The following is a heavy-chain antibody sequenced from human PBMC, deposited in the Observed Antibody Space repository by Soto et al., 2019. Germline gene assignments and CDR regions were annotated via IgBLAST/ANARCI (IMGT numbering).Heavy chain of an antibody. V-gene: IGHV3-11*01. CDR2: ISSSGSTI. CDR3: AREVVVVVAATEPSGYYYYYMDV. J-gene: IGHJ6*03. D-gene: IGHD2-15*01. Sequence: GGSLRLSCAASGFTFSDYYMSWIRQAPGKGLEWVSYISSSGSTIYYADSVKGRFTISRDNAKNSLYLQMNSLRAEDTAVYYCAREVVVVVAATEPSGYYYYYMDVWGKGTTVTVSS. CDR1: GFTFSDYY.